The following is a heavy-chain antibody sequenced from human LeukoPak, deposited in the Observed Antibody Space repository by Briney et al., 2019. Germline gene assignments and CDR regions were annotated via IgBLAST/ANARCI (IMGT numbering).Heavy chain of an antibody. J-gene: IGHJ4*02. V-gene: IGHV3-49*04. CDR2: IRSKVYGGTT. CDR1: GFAFRSFE. D-gene: IGHD3-22*01. Sequence: GGSLRLSCAASGFAFRSFEMNWVRQAPGRGLEWVGFIRSKVYGGTTEYAAPVKGRFTISRDDSKSIAYLQMNSLKTEDTAVYYCTASGYYSLTDYWGQGTLVTVSS. CDR3: TASGYYSLTDY.